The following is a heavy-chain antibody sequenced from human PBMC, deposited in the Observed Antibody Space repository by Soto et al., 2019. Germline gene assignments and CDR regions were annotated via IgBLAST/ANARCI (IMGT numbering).Heavy chain of an antibody. J-gene: IGHJ4*02. CDR2: VWYDGSSK. Sequence: PGGSLRLSCEASGFTFSNFGMNWVRQAPGKGLEWVARVWYDGSSKYYVDSVKGRFTISRDNSKNTLYLQMNSLRAEDTAVYYCARGFGYRYFDYWGQGTLVTVSS. CDR3: ARGFGYRYFDY. D-gene: IGHD3-16*01. CDR1: GFTFSNFG. V-gene: IGHV3-30*02.